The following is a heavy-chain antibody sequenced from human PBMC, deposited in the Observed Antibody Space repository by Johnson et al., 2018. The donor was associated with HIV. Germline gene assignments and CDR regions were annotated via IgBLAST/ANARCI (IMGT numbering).Heavy chain of an antibody. Sequence: QVQLVESGGGVVRPGRSLRLSCAACEFTFSRFAMHWVRQAPGKGLEWVAVISYDGNNKYYTDSVKGRFTISRDNSKNTLYLQMSSLRVEDTAVYCCARVRIIYSSSSHAFDIWGQGTMVTVSS. CDR2: ISYDGNNK. V-gene: IGHV3-30-3*01. D-gene: IGHD6-6*01. CDR3: ARVRIIYSSSSHAFDI. J-gene: IGHJ3*02. CDR1: EFTFSRFA.